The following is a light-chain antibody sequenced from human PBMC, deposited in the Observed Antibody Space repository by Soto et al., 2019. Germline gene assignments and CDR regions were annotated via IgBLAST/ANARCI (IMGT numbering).Light chain of an antibody. CDR2: DVS. CDR1: SSDVGGYNY. V-gene: IGLV2-14*01. Sequence: QSALTQPASVSGSPGQSITISCTGTSSDVGGYNYVSWYQQHPGKAPKLMIHDVSNRPSGVSNRFSGSKSGNTAFLTISGLQAEDEADYYCSSYTSSSSFVFGTGTKVTVL. J-gene: IGLJ1*01. CDR3: SSYTSSSSFV.